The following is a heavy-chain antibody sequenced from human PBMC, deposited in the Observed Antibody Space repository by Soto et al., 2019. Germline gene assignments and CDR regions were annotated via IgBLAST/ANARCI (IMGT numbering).Heavy chain of an antibody. D-gene: IGHD2-15*01. J-gene: IGHJ4*02. CDR3: ARAPLGIMIAPDF. CDR1: GYISTDYY. Sequence: ASVKVSCKASGYISTDYYMHWVRQAPGQGLEWMGIINPSGGSTSYAQKFQGRVTMTTDTSTSTAYMELSSLTSEDTAVYYCARAPLGIMIAPDFWGQGTLVTVSA. CDR2: INPSGGST. V-gene: IGHV1-46*01.